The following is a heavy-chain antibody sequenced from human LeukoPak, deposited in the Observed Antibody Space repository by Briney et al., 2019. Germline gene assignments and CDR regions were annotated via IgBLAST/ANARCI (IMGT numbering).Heavy chain of an antibody. Sequence: ASVKVSCKASGGTFSSYANSWVRQAPGQGLGWMGGIILIFGTANYAQKFQGRVTITADESTSTAYMELSSLRSEDTAVYYCAVGKGHYYDSSGYSDNWFDPWGQGTLVTVSS. CDR1: GGTFSSYA. J-gene: IGHJ5*02. V-gene: IGHV1-69*13. CDR2: IILIFGTA. CDR3: AVGKGHYYDSSGYSDNWFDP. D-gene: IGHD3-22*01.